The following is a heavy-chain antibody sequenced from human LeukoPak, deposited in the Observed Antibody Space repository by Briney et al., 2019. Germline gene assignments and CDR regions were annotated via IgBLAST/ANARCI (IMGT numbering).Heavy chain of an antibody. V-gene: IGHV3-7*01. CDR2: IKQDGSEK. J-gene: IGHJ4*02. CDR3: ARKRWFDY. Sequence: GGSLRLSCAASGFTFSSYSMNWLRQAPGQGLEWMANIKQDGSEKYYVDSVKGRFTISRDNAKNSLYLQMNSLRAEDTAVYYCARKRWFDYWGQGTLVTVSS. CDR1: GFTFSSYS. D-gene: IGHD2-15*01.